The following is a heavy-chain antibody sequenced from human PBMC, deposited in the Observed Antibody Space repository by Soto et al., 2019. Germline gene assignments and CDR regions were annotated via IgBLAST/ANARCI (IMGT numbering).Heavy chain of an antibody. J-gene: IGHJ6*01. CDR1: GFSFRNAW. Sequence: WGSLLISCASCGFSFRNAWMSWVRQAPGKGLEWVGRIKSKTDGGTTDYAAPVKGRFTISRDDSKNTLYLQMNSLKTEDTAVYYCTTVEVYYYYGMDVWGQGTTVTVSS. CDR3: TTVEVYYYYGMDV. CDR2: IKSKTDGGTT. V-gene: IGHV3-15*01.